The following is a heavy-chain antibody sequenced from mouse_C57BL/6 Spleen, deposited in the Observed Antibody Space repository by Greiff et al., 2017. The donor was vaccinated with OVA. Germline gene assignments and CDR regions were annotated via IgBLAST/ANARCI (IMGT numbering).Heavy chain of an antibody. Sequence: EVNLVESGGGLVKPGGSLKLSCAASGFTFSSYAMSWVRQTPEKRLEWVATISDGGSYTYYPDNVKGRFTISRDNAKNNLYLQMSHLKSEDTAMYYCARDRLGLDYWGQGTTLTVSS. CDR2: ISDGGSYT. CDR1: GFTFSSYA. CDR3: ARDRLGLDY. D-gene: IGHD4-1*01. J-gene: IGHJ2*01. V-gene: IGHV5-4*01.